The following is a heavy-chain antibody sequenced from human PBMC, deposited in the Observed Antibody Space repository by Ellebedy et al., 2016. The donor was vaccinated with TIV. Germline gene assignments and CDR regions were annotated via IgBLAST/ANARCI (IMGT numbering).Heavy chain of an antibody. J-gene: IGHJ6*02. Sequence: ASVKVSCKASGHTFRGYYIHWVRQAPGQGLEWMGWINPNSGGTNHAQKFQGRLTLTTETSINTASMELNRLTSDDTAMYYCARDEVVGASRGYQFYGMDVWGQGTTVTVSS. CDR2: INPNSGGT. D-gene: IGHD6-25*01. CDR1: GHTFRGYY. CDR3: ARDEVVGASRGYQFYGMDV. V-gene: IGHV1-2*02.